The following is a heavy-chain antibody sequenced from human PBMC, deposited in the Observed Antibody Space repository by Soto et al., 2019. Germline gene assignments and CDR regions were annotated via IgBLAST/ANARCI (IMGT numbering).Heavy chain of an antibody. D-gene: IGHD6-13*01. V-gene: IGHV2-70*01. CDR2: IDWDDDK. CDR3: ARMKEIAAAGPFDY. Sequence: SGPTLVNPTQTLTLTCTFSGFSLSTSGMCVCWIRQPPGKALEWLALIDWDDDKYYSTSLKTRLTISKDTSKNQVVLTMTNMDPVDTATYYCARMKEIAAAGPFDYWGQGTLVTVSS. J-gene: IGHJ4*02. CDR1: GFSLSTSGMC.